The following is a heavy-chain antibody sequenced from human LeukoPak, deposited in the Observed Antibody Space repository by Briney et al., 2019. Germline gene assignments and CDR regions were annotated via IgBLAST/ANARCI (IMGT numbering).Heavy chain of an antibody. Sequence: SETLSLTCTVSGGSISSYYWSWIRQPAGKGLEWIGRIYTSGSTNYNPSLKSRVTMSVDTSKNQFSLKLSSVTAADTAVYYCASLTYYYDSSGYYDWYFQHWGQGTLVTDSS. CDR3: ASLTYYYDSSGYYDWYFQH. CDR2: IYTSGST. V-gene: IGHV4-4*07. D-gene: IGHD3-22*01. CDR1: GGSISSYY. J-gene: IGHJ1*01.